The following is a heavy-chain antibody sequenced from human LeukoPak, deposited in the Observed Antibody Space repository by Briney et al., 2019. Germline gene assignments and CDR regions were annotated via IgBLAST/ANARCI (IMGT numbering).Heavy chain of an antibody. CDR2: ISSSSSTI. CDR1: GFTFSSYS. J-gene: IGHJ5*02. Sequence: GGSLRLSCAASGFTFSSYSMNWVRQAPGKGLEWVSYISSSSSTIYYADSVKGRFTISRDNAKNSLYLQMNSLRAEDTAVYYCASSYYDSSVVVQWWFDPWGQGTLVTVSS. CDR3: ASSYYDSSVVVQWWFDP. V-gene: IGHV3-48*04. D-gene: IGHD3-22*01.